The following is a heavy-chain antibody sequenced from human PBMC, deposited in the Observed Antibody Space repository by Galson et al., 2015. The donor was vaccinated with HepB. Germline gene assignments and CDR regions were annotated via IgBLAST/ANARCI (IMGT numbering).Heavy chain of an antibody. Sequence: SLRLSCAASGFIFSRHAMNWVRQAPGKGLEWVAVISYDGSSNYYADSVKGRFTISRDNSKNNLYLQMNSLRVEDTAVYYCAREASESYYDFDYWGQGTLVTVSS. CDR3: AREASESYYDFDY. J-gene: IGHJ4*02. CDR1: GFIFSRHA. V-gene: IGHV3-30*04. D-gene: IGHD3-10*01. CDR2: ISYDGSSN.